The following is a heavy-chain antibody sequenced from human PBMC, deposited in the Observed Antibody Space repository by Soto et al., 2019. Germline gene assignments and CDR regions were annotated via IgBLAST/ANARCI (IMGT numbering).Heavy chain of an antibody. J-gene: IGHJ4*02. D-gene: IGHD3-22*01. CDR3: ARGRGNVVNTFDY. CDR1: GGSISSYF. V-gene: IGHV4-59*01. Sequence: PSETLSLTCTVSGGSISSYFWSWIWQPPGKGLEWIGYISYSGSTNYNPSLKSRVTISVDTSKNQFSLKLSSVTAADTAVYYCARGRGNVVNTFDYWGQGTLVTVSS. CDR2: ISYSGST.